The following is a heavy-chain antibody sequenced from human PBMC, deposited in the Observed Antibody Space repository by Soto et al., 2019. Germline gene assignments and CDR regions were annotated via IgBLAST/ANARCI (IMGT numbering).Heavy chain of an antibody. CDR1: GFAFNNYG. J-gene: IGHJ4*02. V-gene: IGHV3-21*01. Sequence: GGSLRLSCTVSGFAFNNYGINWVRQAPGKGMEWVSSISKSDYTYYSDSVKGRFAISRDNAKSSVSLQMNTLRVEDTAVYYCAREDSIIIPAVSDFWGQGTLVTVSS. CDR3: AREDSIIIPAVSDF. D-gene: IGHD2-2*01. CDR2: ISKSDYT.